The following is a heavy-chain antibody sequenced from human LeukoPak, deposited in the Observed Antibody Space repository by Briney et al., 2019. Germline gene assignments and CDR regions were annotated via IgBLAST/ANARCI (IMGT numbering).Heavy chain of an antibody. D-gene: IGHD5-12*01. Sequence: PGGSLRLSCAVSGFTFSSYVMTWVRQSPGKGLEWVSSITGSGGSTYYIDSVKGRFTISRDNSKNTLSLQMNSLRADDTAVYYCGRGHRGFGYFGYWGQGTLVTVSS. CDR3: GRGHRGFGYFGY. CDR1: GFTFSSYV. CDR2: ITGSGGST. V-gene: IGHV3-23*01. J-gene: IGHJ4*02.